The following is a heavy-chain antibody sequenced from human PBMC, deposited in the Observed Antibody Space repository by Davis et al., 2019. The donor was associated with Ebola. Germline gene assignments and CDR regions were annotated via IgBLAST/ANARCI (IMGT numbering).Heavy chain of an antibody. J-gene: IGHJ5*02. CDR3: ARDVAAPGWFDP. Sequence: ASVKVSCKASGYTFTSYGITWVRQAPGQGLEWMGWINPHNGNTNYAQNVQGRVTMTTDTSTTTAYMEVGSLRSDDTAVYYCARDVAAPGWFDPWGQGTLVTVSS. D-gene: IGHD6-13*01. V-gene: IGHV1-18*04. CDR1: GYTFTSYG. CDR2: INPHNGNT.